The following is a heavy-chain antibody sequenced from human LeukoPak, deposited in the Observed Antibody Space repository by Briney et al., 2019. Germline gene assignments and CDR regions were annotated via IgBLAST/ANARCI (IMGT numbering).Heavy chain of an antibody. Sequence: SETLSLTCTVSGFSITTVYYWAWIRQPPGKGLEWIGTIFRIGSTYYNPSLKSRVTISVDTSKNQFSLKLSSVTAADTALYYCARVIDVAAAGYFDSWGQGTQVTVSS. V-gene: IGHV4-38-2*02. CDR3: ARVIDVAAAGYFDS. D-gene: IGHD6-13*01. CDR1: GFSITTVYY. CDR2: IFRIGST. J-gene: IGHJ4*02.